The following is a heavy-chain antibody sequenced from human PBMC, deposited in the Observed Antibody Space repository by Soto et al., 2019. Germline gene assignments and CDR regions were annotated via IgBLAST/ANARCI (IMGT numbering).Heavy chain of an antibody. D-gene: IGHD5-12*01. Sequence: SQTLSLTCAISGGSVSSNSAAWNWIRQSPSRGLEWLGRTYYRSKWYNDYTVSVKSRITINPDTSKNQFSLKLSSVTAADTAVYYCARDFRRGGLTFDYWGQGTLVTVSS. V-gene: IGHV6-1*01. CDR1: GGSVSSNSAA. CDR2: TYYRSKWYN. J-gene: IGHJ4*02. CDR3: ARDFRRGGLTFDY.